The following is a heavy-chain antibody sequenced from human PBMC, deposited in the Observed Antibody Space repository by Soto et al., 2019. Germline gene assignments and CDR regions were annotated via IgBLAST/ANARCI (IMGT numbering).Heavy chain of an antibody. J-gene: IGHJ4*02. D-gene: IGHD5-12*01. CDR1: GGSVSSCSYY. V-gene: IGHV4-61*01. Sequence: SETLSLTCTVSGGSVSSCSYYWSWIRQPPGKGLEWIGYIYYSGSTNYNPSLKSRVTISVDTSKNQFSLKLSSVTAADTAVYYCARDTDSGYDLRLDYWGQGTLVTVSS. CDR3: ARDTDSGYDLRLDY. CDR2: IYYSGST.